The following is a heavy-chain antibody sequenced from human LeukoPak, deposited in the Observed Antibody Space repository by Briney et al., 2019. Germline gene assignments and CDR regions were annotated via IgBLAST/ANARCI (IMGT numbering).Heavy chain of an antibody. V-gene: IGHV6-1*01. Sequence: SQTLSLTCAISGGSVCSNSAAWNWIRQSPSRGLEWLGRTYYRSKWYNDYAVSVKSRITINPDTSKNQFSLQLNSVTPEDTAVYYCAREGYYASSPLYYFDYWGQGTLVTVSS. J-gene: IGHJ4*02. CDR1: GGSVCSNSAA. CDR2: TYYRSKWYN. D-gene: IGHD3-22*01. CDR3: AREGYYASSPLYYFDY.